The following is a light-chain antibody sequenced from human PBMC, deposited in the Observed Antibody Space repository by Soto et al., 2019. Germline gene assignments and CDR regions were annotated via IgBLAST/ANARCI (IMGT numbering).Light chain of an antibody. CDR3: CSYAGSTTS. Sequence: QSALTQPASVSGSPGQSITISCTGTSSDVGTYNLVSWYQQHPGKAPKLMIYEVSKRPSGVSTRFSGSKSGNTASLTISGLQAEDEADYYCCSYAGSTTSFGGGTKLTVL. CDR2: EVS. J-gene: IGLJ2*01. CDR1: SSDVGTYNL. V-gene: IGLV2-23*02.